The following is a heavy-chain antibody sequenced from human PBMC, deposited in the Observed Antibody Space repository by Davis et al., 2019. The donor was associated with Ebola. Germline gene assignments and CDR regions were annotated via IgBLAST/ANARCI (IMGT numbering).Heavy chain of an antibody. J-gene: IGHJ4*02. CDR1: GFTVSSNY. CDR2: IYVVGST. CDR3: ARGDGYNYWDY. V-gene: IGHV3-53*01. Sequence: GESLRLSCAASGFTVSSNYMSWVRQAPGKGLEWVSVIYVVGSTYYADSVKGRFTISRDNSKNTVYLQMDSLRVEDTAVYYCARGDGYNYWDYWGQGTLVTVSS. D-gene: IGHD5-24*01.